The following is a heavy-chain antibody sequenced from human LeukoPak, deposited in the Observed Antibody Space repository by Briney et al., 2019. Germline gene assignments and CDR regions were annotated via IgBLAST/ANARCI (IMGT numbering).Heavy chain of an antibody. D-gene: IGHD3-10*01. CDR1: GGSFSGYY. CDR3: ARHRRNTMVRGVNWFDP. V-gene: IGHV4-34*01. J-gene: IGHJ5*02. CDR2: INHSGST. Sequence: SETLSLTCAVYGGSFSGYYWSWIRQPPGKGLEWIGEINHSGSTNYNPSLKSRVTISVDTSKNQFSLKLSSVTAADTAVYYCARHRRNTMVRGVNWFDPWGQGTLVTVSS.